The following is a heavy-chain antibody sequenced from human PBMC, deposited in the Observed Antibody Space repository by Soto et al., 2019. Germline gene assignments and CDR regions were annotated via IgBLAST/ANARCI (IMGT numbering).Heavy chain of an antibody. CDR1: GGSIGGYS. CDR2: IYHTGST. Sequence: SETLSLTCSVSGGSIGGYSWNWIRQPPGKGLEWIGNIYHTGSTKYNPSLRSRVTISLDTSKNQFSLELTSVTAADTAVFYCARAPIGPRTSYDFWSGADFDSWGQGTLVTVSS. CDR3: ARAPIGPRTSYDFWSGADFDS. J-gene: IGHJ4*02. V-gene: IGHV4-59*01. D-gene: IGHD3-3*01.